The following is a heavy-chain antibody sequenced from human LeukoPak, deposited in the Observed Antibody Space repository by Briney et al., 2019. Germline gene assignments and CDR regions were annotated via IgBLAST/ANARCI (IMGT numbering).Heavy chain of an antibody. CDR1: GGSISSSSYY. CDR3: ARASNWFDP. Sequence: PSETLSLTCTVPGGSISSSSYYWGWIRQPPGKGLEWIGSIYYSRSTYYNPSLKSRVTISVDTSKNQFSLKLSSVTAADTAVYYCARASNWFDPWGQGTLVTVSS. CDR2: IYYSRST. V-gene: IGHV4-39*01. J-gene: IGHJ5*02.